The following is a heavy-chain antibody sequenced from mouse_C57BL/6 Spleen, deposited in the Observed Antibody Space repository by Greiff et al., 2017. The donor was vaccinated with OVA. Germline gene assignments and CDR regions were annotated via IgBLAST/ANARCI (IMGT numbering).Heavy chain of an antibody. CDR2: INPSNGGT. V-gene: IGHV1-53*01. D-gene: IGHD2-10*01. Sequence: QVQLQQPGPDLVKPGASVKLSCKASGYTFTSYWMHWVKQRPGQGLEWIGNINPSNGGTNYNEKFKSKATLTVDKSSSTAYMQLSSLTSEDSAVYDCASYSPENYWYFDVWGTGTTVTVSS. CDR3: ASYSPENYWYFDV. J-gene: IGHJ1*03. CDR1: GYTFTSYW.